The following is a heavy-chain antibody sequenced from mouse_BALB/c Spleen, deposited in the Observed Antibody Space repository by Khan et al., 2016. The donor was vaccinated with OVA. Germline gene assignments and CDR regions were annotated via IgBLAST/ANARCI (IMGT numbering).Heavy chain of an antibody. J-gene: IGHJ3*01. Sequence: EVQLQESGPSLVQPSQTLSLTCSVTGDSISSGYWSWIRKFPGNKLEYMGYMISSGYTYYNPSLNSRISITRHTSKNQYYLQLNSVTTEYTATYYCPRSTDRYAFAYWGQGTLVTVSA. CDR1: GDSISSGY. V-gene: IGHV3-8*02. D-gene: IGHD2-14*01. CDR2: MISSGYT. CDR3: PRSTDRYAFAY.